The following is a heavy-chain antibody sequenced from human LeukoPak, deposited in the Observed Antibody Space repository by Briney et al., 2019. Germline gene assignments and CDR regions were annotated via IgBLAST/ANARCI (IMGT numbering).Heavy chain of an antibody. CDR1: GFTFSSYG. D-gene: IGHD5-12*01. V-gene: IGHV3-23*01. J-gene: IGHJ4*02. CDR2: ISGSGGST. CDR3: AKDIVATILDY. Sequence: GGTLRLSCAASGFTFSSYGMSWVRQAPGKGLEWVSAISGSGGSTYYADSVKGRFTISRDNSKNTLYLQMNSLRAEDTAVYYCAKDIVATILDYWGQGTLVTVSS.